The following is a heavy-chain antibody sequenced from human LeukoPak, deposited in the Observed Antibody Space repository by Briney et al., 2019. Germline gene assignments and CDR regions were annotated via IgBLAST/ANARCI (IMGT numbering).Heavy chain of an antibody. V-gene: IGHV4-4*07. Sequence: SETLFLTCAVSGGSISSYYWSWIRQPAGKGLEWIGRIYTSGSTNYNPSLKSRVTMSVDTSKNQFSLKLSSVTAADTAVYYCARERAHFDWSRPAPPPYNWFDPWGQGTLVTVSS. J-gene: IGHJ5*02. D-gene: IGHD3-9*01. CDR3: ARERAHFDWSRPAPPPYNWFDP. CDR1: GGSISSYY. CDR2: IYTSGST.